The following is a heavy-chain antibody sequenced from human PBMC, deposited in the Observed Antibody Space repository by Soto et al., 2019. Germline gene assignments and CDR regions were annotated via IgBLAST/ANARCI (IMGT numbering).Heavy chain of an antibody. V-gene: IGHV2-70*01. CDR1: GFSLSTSGMC. CDR3: AWIAIGHYHDSSGYIHY. Sequence: SGPTLVNPTQTLTLTCTFSGFSLSTSGMCVSWIRQPPGKALEWLALIDWDDDKYYSTSLKTRLTISKDTSKNQVVLTMTNMDPVDTATYYCAWIAIGHYHDSSGYIHYCGPGPLGSVS. CDR2: IDWDDDK. D-gene: IGHD3-22*01. J-gene: IGHJ4*02.